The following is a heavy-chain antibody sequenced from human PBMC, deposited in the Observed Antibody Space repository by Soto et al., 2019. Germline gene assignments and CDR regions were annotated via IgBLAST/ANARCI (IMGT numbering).Heavy chain of an antibody. V-gene: IGHV3-23*01. CDR2: SGNYGAT. CDR1: GFTFGNYA. Sequence: EVQLLQSEGGLVPPGGSLRLSCVASGFTFGNYAMSWVRQAPGKGLGWVSTSGNYGATYYTDSVKGRFTVSRDDSKATLNLQMNSLRVDDTAVYYCVKRSGGQNYGPFGIWGQGTLVSVSS. D-gene: IGHD2-15*01. J-gene: IGHJ3*02. CDR3: VKRSGGQNYGPFGI.